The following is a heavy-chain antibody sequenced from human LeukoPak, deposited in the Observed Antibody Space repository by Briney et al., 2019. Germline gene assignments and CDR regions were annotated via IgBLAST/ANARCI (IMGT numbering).Heavy chain of an antibody. Sequence: GASVKVSCKVSGYTLTQLSIHWVRQAHGKGLEWMGGFPREDGERIYAQNFQGRATMTEDSSTDTAYMELSGLRSEDTAVYFCASDFRVGVLYAFDLWGQGTMVTVSP. CDR3: ASDFRVGVLYAFDL. J-gene: IGHJ3*01. CDR1: GYTLTQLS. CDR2: FPREDGER. D-gene: IGHD3-10*01. V-gene: IGHV1-24*01.